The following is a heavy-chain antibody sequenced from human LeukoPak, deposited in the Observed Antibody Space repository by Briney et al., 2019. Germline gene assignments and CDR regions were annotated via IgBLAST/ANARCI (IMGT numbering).Heavy chain of an antibody. V-gene: IGHV1-69*04. CDR2: IIPILGIA. J-gene: IGHJ4*02. CDR1: GGTFSSYA. D-gene: IGHD4-17*01. CDR3: ARLAGNGDYAEDAFGY. Sequence: GSSVKVSCKASGGTFSSYAISWVRQAPGQGLEWMGRIIPILGIANYAQKFQGRVTITADKSTSTAYMELSSLRSEDTAVYYCARLAGNGDYAEDAFGYWGQGTLVTVSS.